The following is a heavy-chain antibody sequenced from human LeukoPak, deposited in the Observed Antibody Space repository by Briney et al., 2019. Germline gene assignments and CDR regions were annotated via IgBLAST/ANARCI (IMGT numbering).Heavy chain of an antibody. CDR3: ATYSSSWYYFDY. Sequence: ASVKVSCKASGYTFTSYGIGWVRQAPGQGLEWMGWISAYNGNTNYAQKLQGRVTMTTDTSTSTAYMELRSLRSDDTAVYYCATYSSSWYYFDYWGQGTLVTVSS. CDR1: GYTFTSYG. V-gene: IGHV1-18*01. J-gene: IGHJ4*02. CDR2: ISAYNGNT. D-gene: IGHD6-13*01.